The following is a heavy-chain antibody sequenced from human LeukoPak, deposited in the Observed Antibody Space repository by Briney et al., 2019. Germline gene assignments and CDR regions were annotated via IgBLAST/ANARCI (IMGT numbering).Heavy chain of an antibody. D-gene: IGHD4-17*01. V-gene: IGHV3-66*02. CDR3: ARDRRTTVTDHNYYYGMDV. Sequence: PGGSLRLSCAASGFTFSSYSVNWVRQAPGKGLEWVSVIYSGGSTYYADSVKGRFTISRDNSKNTLYLQMNSLRAEDTAVYYCARDRRTTVTDHNYYYGMDVWGQGTTVTVSS. J-gene: IGHJ6*02. CDR2: IYSGGST. CDR1: GFTFSSYS.